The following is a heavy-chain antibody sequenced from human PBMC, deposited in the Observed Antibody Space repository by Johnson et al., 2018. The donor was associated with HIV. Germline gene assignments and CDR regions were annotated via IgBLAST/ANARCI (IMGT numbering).Heavy chain of an antibody. CDR2: IWYDGSNK. J-gene: IGHJ3*02. D-gene: IGHD5-12*01. V-gene: IGHV3-33*06. CDR3: AKDFGYPRPRDAFDI. Sequence: QVQLVESGGGVVQPGRSLRLSCAASGFTFSSYGMHWVRQAPGKGLEWVAVIWYDGSNKYYADSVKGRFIISRDNSKNTLYLQMNSLRAEDTAVYYCAKDFGYPRPRDAFDIWGQGTMVTVSS. CDR1: GFTFSSYG.